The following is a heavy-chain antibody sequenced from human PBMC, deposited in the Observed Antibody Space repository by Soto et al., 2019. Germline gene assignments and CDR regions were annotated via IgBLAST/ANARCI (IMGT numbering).Heavy chain of an antibody. CDR1: GFTFSSYS. D-gene: IGHD6-19*01. CDR2: ISSSSSYI. J-gene: IGHJ6*02. CDR3: ARDGFSGSHYYGMDV. V-gene: IGHV3-21*01. Sequence: GGSLRLSCAASGFTFSSYSMNWVRQAPGKGLEWVSSISSSSSYIYYADSVKGRFTISRDNAKNSLYLQMNSLRAEDTAVYYCARDGFSGSHYYGMDVWGQGTTVTSP.